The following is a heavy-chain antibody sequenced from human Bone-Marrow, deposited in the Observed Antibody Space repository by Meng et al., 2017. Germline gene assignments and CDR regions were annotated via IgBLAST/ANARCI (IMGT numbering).Heavy chain of an antibody. CDR3: ARDWPKGVGKVTNWFDP. D-gene: IGHD4-23*01. V-gene: IGHV1-2*06. Sequence: QGHMVPSGQREQKPGASVNASPKLSHYTVTGNYNHWRRQAPGQGLERMGRINPNRRETNFAQQLQGRVTPTRETTISTAYTELTSLRSADTAISYSARDWPKGVGKVTNWFDPWGQGTLVTVSS. CDR2: INPNRRET. J-gene: IGHJ5*02. CDR1: HYTVTGNY.